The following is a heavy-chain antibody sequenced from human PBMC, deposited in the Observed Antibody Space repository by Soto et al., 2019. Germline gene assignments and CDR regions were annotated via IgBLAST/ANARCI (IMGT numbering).Heavy chain of an antibody. V-gene: IGHV4-59*03. J-gene: IGHJ3*01. CDR1: RGSIKNYY. Sequence: SETLSLTCTVSRGSIKNYYWTLVRQPPGKGLEWIGYVSYSGRTNYNPSLKSRVNMFVDKSKNQFSLNLTSVTAADTAVYYCARLPYTVVNAIDVWRQGPMVTVSS. CDR3: ARLPYTVVNAIDV. CDR2: VSYSGRT. D-gene: IGHD4-17*01.